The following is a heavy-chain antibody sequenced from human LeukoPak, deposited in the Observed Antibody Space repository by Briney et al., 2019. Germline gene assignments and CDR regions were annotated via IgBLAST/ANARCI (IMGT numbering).Heavy chain of an antibody. CDR1: ALSFGSYD. CDR3: AKDVVVALTAYFDY. V-gene: IGHV3-23*01. CDR2: ISGSGGST. D-gene: IGHD2-15*01. Sequence: GEPVRLSCGACALSFGSYDMSWVGQASEKGLEWVSAISGSGGSTYYADSVKGRFTISRDNSKNTLYLQMNSLRAEDTAVYYCAKDVVVALTAYFDYWGQGTLVTVSS. J-gene: IGHJ4*02.